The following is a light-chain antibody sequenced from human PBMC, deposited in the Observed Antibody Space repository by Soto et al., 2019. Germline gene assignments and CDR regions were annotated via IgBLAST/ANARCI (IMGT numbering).Light chain of an antibody. J-gene: IGLJ1*01. CDR3: GSWDSSLTYV. Sequence: QSVLTQPPSVSAAPGQKVTISCSGSSSNIGNNFVTWYQQLLGTAPKLLIYDNNKRPSGIPDRFSGSQSGTSATLGITGLQTGDEAVYYCGSWDSSLTYVFGTGTKLTVL. V-gene: IGLV1-51*01. CDR1: SSNIGNNF. CDR2: DNN.